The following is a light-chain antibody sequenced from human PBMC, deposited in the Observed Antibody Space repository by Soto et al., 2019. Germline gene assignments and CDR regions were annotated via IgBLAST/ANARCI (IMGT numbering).Light chain of an antibody. CDR2: GAS. CDR3: QQYGSSPPEKT. V-gene: IGKV3-20*01. CDR1: HTVSSNY. Sequence: EIVLTQTPGTLSLSPGERATLACRASHTVSSNYLAWYLQKPGQAPRLLIYGASSRATGIPERFSGSGSGTDFPLTIIRLEPEDFAVYYCQQYGSSPPEKTFGQGTRVEIK. J-gene: IGKJ1*01.